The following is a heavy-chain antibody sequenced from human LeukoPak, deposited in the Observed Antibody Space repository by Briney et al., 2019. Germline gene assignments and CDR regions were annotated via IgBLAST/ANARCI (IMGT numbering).Heavy chain of an antibody. CDR1: GGSISSYY. V-gene: IGHV4-59*01. CDR2: IYYSGST. J-gene: IGHJ4*02. D-gene: IGHD6-13*01. CDR3: ARADRTYSSNFDY. Sequence: SETLSLTCTVSGGSISSYYWSWIRQPPGKGLEWIGYIYYSGSTNYNPSLKSRVTISVDTSKNQFSLKLSSVTAADTAVYYCARADRTYSSNFDYWGQGTLVTVSS.